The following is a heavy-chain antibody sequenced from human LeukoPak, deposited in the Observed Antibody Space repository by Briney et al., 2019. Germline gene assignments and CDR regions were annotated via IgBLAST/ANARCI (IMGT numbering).Heavy chain of an antibody. CDR1: GGSISNYY. D-gene: IGHD6-13*01. Sequence: PSETLSLTCTVSGGSISNYYWSWIRQPAGKGLEWIGRIYTSGTTHYNPSLKSRVTMSVDTSKNQFSLNLSSVTAADTAVYYCATTPREYSSTWYYFDYWGQGILVTVSS. V-gene: IGHV4-4*07. CDR2: IYTSGTT. J-gene: IGHJ4*02. CDR3: ATTPREYSSTWYYFDY.